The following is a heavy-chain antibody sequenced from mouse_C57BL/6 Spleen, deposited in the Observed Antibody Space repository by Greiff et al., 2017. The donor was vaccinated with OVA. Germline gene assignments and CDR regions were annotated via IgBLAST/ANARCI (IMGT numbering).Heavy chain of an antibody. J-gene: IGHJ4*01. CDR2: IHPNSGST. CDR1: GYTFTSYW. Sequence: QVQLKQPGAELVKPGASVKLSCKASGYTFTSYWMHWVKQRPGQGLEWIGMIHPNSGSTNYNEKFKSKATLTVDKSSSTAYMQLSSLTSEDSAVYYCARRTVVADYYAMDYWGQGTSVTVSS. CDR3: ARRTVVADYYAMDY. D-gene: IGHD1-1*01. V-gene: IGHV1-64*01.